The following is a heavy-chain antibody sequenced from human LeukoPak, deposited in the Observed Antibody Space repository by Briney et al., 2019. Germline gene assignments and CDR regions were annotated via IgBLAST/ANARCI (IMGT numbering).Heavy chain of an antibody. Sequence: GESLKISCKGSGYSFTSYWIGWVRQMPGKGLEWMGIIYPGDSDTRYSPSFQGQVTISADKSISTAYLQWSSLKASDTAMYYCARSVSSSSPYYYYYMDVWGKGTTVTVSS. D-gene: IGHD6-6*01. CDR1: GYSFTSYW. J-gene: IGHJ6*03. V-gene: IGHV5-51*01. CDR2: IYPGDSDT. CDR3: ARSVSSSSPYYYYYMDV.